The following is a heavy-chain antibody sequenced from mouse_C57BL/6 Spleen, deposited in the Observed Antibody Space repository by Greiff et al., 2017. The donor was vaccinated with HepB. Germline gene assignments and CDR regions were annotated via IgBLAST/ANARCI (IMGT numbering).Heavy chain of an antibody. CDR3: ARWATTVVATGYFDY. V-gene: IGHV1-55*01. Sequence: VKLQQPGAELVKPGASVKMSCKASGHTFTSYWITWVKQRPGQGLEWIGDIYPGSGSTNYNEKFKSKATLTVDTSSSTAYMQLSSLTSEDSAVYYCARWATTVVATGYFDYWGQGTTLTVSS. D-gene: IGHD1-1*01. CDR2: IYPGSGST. CDR1: GHTFTSYW. J-gene: IGHJ2*01.